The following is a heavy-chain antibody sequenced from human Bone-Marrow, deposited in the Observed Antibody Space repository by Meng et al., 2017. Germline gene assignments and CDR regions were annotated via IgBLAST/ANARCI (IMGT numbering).Heavy chain of an antibody. CDR3: VDSNFDY. V-gene: IGHV3-74*01. CDR1: GFSFSTYW. CDR2: INSDGSST. D-gene: IGHD4-11*01. Sequence: EVQLVESGGGLVQPGGSLRLSCAASGFSFSTYWMHWVRQAPGKGLVWVSRINSDGSSTTYADSVKGRFTISRDNAKNTLYLQMNSLRAEDTAIYYYVDSNFDYWGQGTLVTVSS. J-gene: IGHJ4*02.